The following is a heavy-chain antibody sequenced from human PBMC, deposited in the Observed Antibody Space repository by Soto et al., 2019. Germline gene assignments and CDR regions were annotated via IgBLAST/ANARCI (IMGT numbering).Heavy chain of an antibody. Sequence: ASVKVSCKASGYTFTSYAMHWVRQAPGQRREWMGWINAGSGNTKYSQKFQGRVTITRDTPASTAYMELRSLRSEDTAVYYCARGRRRYWGQGTLVTVSS. CDR1: GYTFTSYA. CDR3: ARGRRRY. V-gene: IGHV1-3*01. J-gene: IGHJ4*02. CDR2: INAGSGNT.